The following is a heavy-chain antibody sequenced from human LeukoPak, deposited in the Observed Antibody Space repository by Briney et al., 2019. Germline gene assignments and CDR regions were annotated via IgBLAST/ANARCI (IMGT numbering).Heavy chain of an antibody. J-gene: IGHJ4*02. CDR3: ARGGFWRHFDY. CDR1: GYTFTSYY. CDR2: INPSGGST. V-gene: IGHV1-46*01. Sequence: ASVKVSCKASGYTFTSYYMHWVRQAPGQGLEWMGIINPSGGSTSYAQKFQGRVTMTRDMSTSTAYMELSSLRSEDTAVYYCARGGFWRHFDYWGQGTLVTVSS. D-gene: IGHD1-1*01.